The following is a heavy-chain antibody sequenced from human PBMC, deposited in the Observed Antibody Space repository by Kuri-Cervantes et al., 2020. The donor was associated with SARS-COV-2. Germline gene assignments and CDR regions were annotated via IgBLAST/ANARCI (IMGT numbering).Heavy chain of an antibody. D-gene: IGHD2-2*01. J-gene: IGHJ5*02. CDR1: GGSISSSSYY. Sequence: SETLSLTCTVSGGSISSSSYYWSWIRQPPGKGLEWIGYIYYSGSTNYNPSLKSRVTMSVDTSKNQFSLKLSSVTAADTAVYYCARVTIEIVPAAILEASKAWLDPWGQGTLVTVSS. V-gene: IGHV4-61*05. CDR3: ARVTIEIVPAAILEASKAWLDP. CDR2: IYYSGST.